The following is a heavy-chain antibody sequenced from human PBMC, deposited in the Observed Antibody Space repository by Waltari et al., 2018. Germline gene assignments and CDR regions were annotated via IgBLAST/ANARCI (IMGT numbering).Heavy chain of an antibody. J-gene: IGHJ4*02. D-gene: IGHD2-2*01. CDR1: GFIFGVYG. CDR2: VKDDGSEQ. Sequence: EVQLVESGGGLVQPGGSLRLSCAASGFIFGVYGLGGGRQAPGKGLEWVANVKDDGSEQNYVDSVKGRFTITRDNTKTILYMEMNNLRVEDTAVYYCARDRATRTGYVDYWGQGALVTVSS. CDR3: ARDRATRTGYVDY. V-gene: IGHV3-7*01.